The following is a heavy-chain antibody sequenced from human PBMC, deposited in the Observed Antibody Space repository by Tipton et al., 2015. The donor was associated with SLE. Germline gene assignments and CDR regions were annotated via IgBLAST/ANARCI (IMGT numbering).Heavy chain of an antibody. D-gene: IGHD6-13*01. J-gene: IGHJ4*02. V-gene: IGHV3-21*01. CDR3: ASGLEQQLVLNY. CDR2: ISSSSSYI. CDR1: GFTFSSYS. Sequence: SLRLSCAASGFTFSSYSMNWVRQAPGKGLEWVSSISSSSSYIYYADSVKGRFTISRDNAKNSLYLQMNSLRAEDTAVYYCASGLEQQLVLNYWGQGTLVTVSS.